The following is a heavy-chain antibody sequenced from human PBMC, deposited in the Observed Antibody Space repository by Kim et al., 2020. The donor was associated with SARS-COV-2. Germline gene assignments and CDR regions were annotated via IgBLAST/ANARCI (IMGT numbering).Heavy chain of an antibody. Sequence: ASVKVSCKASGYTFTSYGISWVRQPLGKGLEWMGWISAYNGNQNYARNPQGRVPMTQNTSTRPAYLELRSLRSDDPAGYYFARDRKYGGAMDVWGKGTT. CDR2: ISAYNGNQ. CDR1: GYTFTSYG. V-gene: IGHV1-18*01. D-gene: IGHD1-26*01. J-gene: IGHJ6*03. CDR3: ARDRKYGGAMDV.